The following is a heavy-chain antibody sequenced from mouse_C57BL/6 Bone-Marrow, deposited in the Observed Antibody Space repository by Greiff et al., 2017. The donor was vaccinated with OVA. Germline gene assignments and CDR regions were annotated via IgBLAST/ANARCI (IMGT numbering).Heavy chain of an antibody. D-gene: IGHD2-3*01. J-gene: IGHJ2*01. CDR3: ARHGDGYYASYFDY. V-gene: IGHV1-82*01. Sequence: QVQLKESGPELVKPGASVKISCKASGYAFSSSWMNWVKQRPGKGLEWIGRIYPGDGDTNYNGKFKGKATLTADKSSSTAYMQLSSLTSEDSAVYFGARHGDGYYASYFDYWGQGTTLTVSS. CDR1: GYAFSSSW. CDR2: IYPGDGDT.